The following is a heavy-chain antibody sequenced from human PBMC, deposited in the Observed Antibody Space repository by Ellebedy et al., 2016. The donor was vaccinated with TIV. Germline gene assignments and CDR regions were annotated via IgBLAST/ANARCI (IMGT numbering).Heavy chain of an antibody. CDR3: ARDHNIKRIAWFDP. CDR1: GYTFTSHG. Sequence: AASVKVSCKASGYTFTSHGIIWARHAPGQGLEWMGWISGYNGNTNYAQKLQGRVTMTTDTSTSTAYMELRSLRSDDTAVYYCARDHNIKRIAWFDPWGQGTLVTVSS. CDR2: ISGYNGNT. J-gene: IGHJ5*02. D-gene: IGHD2-21*01. V-gene: IGHV1-18*04.